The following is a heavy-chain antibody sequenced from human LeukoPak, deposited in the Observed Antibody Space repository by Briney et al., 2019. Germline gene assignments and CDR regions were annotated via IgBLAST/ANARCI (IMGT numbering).Heavy chain of an antibody. CDR2: VNSGGSST. CDR3: AKRGSGRYFDY. Sequence: GGSLRLSCAASQFTFSNYDMSWVRQAPGRGLEWVSVVNSGGSSTSYADPVKGRFTISRDNSENTVYLQMNSLRAEDTAVYYCAKRGSGRYFDYWGQGTLVTVSS. J-gene: IGHJ4*02. V-gene: IGHV3-23*03. CDR1: QFTFSNYD. D-gene: IGHD5-12*01.